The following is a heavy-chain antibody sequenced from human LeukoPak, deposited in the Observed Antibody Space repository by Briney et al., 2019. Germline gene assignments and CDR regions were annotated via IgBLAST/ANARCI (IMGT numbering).Heavy chain of an antibody. CDR3: ARDWGCSSTSCYVLGD. V-gene: IGHV3-23*01. CDR2: VSGSGDAT. CDR1: GFTFSTNG. Sequence: GGSLRLSCGASGFTFSTNGMTWVRQAPGKGPEWVSGVSGSGDATKYADSVKGRFTISRDNSKNTLYLQMNSLRAEDTAVYYCARDWGCSSTSCYVLGDWGQGTLVSVSS. J-gene: IGHJ4*02. D-gene: IGHD2-2*01.